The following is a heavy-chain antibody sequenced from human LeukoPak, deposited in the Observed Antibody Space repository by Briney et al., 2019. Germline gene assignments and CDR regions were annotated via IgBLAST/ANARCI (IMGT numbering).Heavy chain of an antibody. CDR2: IYHSGST. J-gene: IGHJ5*02. CDR3: ARHGSAAYYDFWSGQNNWFDP. CDR1: GYSISSGYY. V-gene: IGHV4-38-2*02. Sequence: SEALSLTCTFSGYSISSGYYWGWIRQPPGKGLEWIGSIYHSGSTYYNPSLKSRVTISVDTSKNQFSLKLSSVTAADTAVYYCARHGSAAYYDFWSGQNNWFDPWGQGTLVTVSS. D-gene: IGHD3-3*01.